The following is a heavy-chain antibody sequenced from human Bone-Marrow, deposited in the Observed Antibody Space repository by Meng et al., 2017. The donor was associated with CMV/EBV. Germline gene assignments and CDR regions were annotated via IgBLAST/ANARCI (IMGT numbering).Heavy chain of an antibody. J-gene: IGHJ6*02. Sequence: GESLKISCAASGFTFSSYAMSWVRQAPGKGLEWVSAISGSGGSTYYADSVKGRFTISRDNAKNSLYLQMNSLRAEDTAVYYCARDYCSSTSCYYYYYYGMDVWGQGTTVTVS. D-gene: IGHD2-2*01. CDR3: ARDYCSSTSCYYYYYYGMDV. V-gene: IGHV3-23*01. CDR1: GFTFSSYA. CDR2: ISGSGGST.